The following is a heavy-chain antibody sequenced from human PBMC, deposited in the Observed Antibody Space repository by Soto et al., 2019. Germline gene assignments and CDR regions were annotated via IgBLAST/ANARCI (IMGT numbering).Heavy chain of an antibody. CDR2: ISYDGNSK. V-gene: IGHV3-30-3*01. J-gene: IGHJ4*02. CDR3: ASWGPSRSAQKSFDY. CDR1: GFSFRPYA. Sequence: QVQLVESGGGVVQRGRSLSLSCAASGFSFRPYAMIWVRRAQGKGLEWVAAISYDGNSKYYADSVKGRFTISRDNSNNTVYLEMNSLRAEDTAVYHCASWGPSRSAQKSFDYWGQGKLVTVSS. D-gene: IGHD3-16*01.